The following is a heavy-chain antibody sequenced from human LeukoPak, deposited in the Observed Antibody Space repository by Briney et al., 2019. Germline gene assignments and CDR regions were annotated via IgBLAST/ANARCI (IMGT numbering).Heavy chain of an antibody. V-gene: IGHV3-21*04. CDR1: GFTFSSYS. J-gene: IGHJ4*02. CDR2: ISSSSSYI. D-gene: IGHD1-1*01. CDR3: AKHNIDY. Sequence: GGSLRLSCAASGFTFSSYSMNWVRQAPGKGLEWVSSISSSSSYIYYADSVKGRFTISRDNSKNTLYLQMNSLRAEDTAVYYCAKHNIDYWGQGTLVTVSS.